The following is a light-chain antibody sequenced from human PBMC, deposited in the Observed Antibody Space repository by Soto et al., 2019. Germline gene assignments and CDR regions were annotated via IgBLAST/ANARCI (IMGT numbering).Light chain of an antibody. V-gene: IGLV1-47*01. CDR3: TSWDDSLYHVV. CDR1: RSNIGSNY. CDR2: RNN. Sequence: QSVLTQPPSASGTPGQRVTFSCSEGRSNIGSNYVFWYQQFPGTAPKLLIYRNNQRPSGVPDRFSGSKSGTSASLAISGLRSEDEADYYCTSWDDSLYHVVFGGGTKLTVL. J-gene: IGLJ2*01.